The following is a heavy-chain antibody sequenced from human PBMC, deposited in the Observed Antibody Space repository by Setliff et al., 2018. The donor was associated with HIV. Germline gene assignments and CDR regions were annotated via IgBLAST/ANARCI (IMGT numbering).Heavy chain of an antibody. J-gene: IGHJ4*02. Sequence: ASVKVSCKASGYTFNSYSLHWVRQAPGQGLEWMGTINPSGAITNYAQKFQGRVTMTRDTSTSTVYMELRSLRYEDTAVYYCAREPPRRRGTVTGDYWGQGTLVTVS. CDR1: GYTFNSYS. D-gene: IGHD4-17*01. CDR3: AREPPRRRGTVTGDY. CDR2: INPSGAIT. V-gene: IGHV1-46*02.